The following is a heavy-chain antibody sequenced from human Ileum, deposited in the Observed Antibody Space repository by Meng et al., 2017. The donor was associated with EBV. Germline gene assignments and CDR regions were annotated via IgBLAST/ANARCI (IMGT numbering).Heavy chain of an antibody. CDR2: IIPALGTP. V-gene: IGHV1-69*06. Sequence: QVQLVQSGPEVKNPGSSVKVSCKSSGSTFSVYGITWVRQAPGQGLEWMGGIIPALGTPKYARKFQDRLTITADKSTSTGYMELHSLTSNDTAVYFCARGTGADYWDREPWSPSPQ. CDR1: GSTFSVYG. D-gene: IGHD3-10*01. CDR3: ARGTGADY. J-gene: IGHJ4*02.